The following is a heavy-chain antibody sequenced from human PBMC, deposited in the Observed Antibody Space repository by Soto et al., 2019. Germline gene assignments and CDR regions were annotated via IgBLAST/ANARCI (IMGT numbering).Heavy chain of an antibody. CDR1: GFKFRSYW. D-gene: IGHD4-4*01. CDR2: IKEDGSEK. Sequence: EVQLVESGGTLVQPGGSLRLSCVASGFKFRSYWMSWVRQAPGKGLEWLANIKEDGSEKYYVDSVEGRFTISRDNARNTVYLQMNSLRAEDTAIYYFTRGGGRDSNEPFWGQGTLVIVSS. V-gene: IGHV3-7*01. J-gene: IGHJ4*02. CDR3: TRGGGRDSNEPF.